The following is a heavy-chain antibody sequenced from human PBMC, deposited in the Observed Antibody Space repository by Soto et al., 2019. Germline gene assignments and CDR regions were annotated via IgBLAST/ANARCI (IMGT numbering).Heavy chain of an antibody. CDR3: ARLGGSFAVPHFDY. Sequence: TSETLSLTCTVSGGSISSGDYCWSWIRQPPGKGLEWIGYIYYSGTTTNYNPSLKSRVTLSVDTSKNQFSLKLSSVTAADTAVYYCARLGGSFAVPHFDYWGQGTLVTVSS. V-gene: IGHV4-30-4*01. CDR2: IYYSGTTT. D-gene: IGHD1-26*01. CDR1: GGSISSGDYC. J-gene: IGHJ4*02.